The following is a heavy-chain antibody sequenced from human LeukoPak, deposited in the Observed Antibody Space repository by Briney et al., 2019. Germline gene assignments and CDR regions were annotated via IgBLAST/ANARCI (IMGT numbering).Heavy chain of an antibody. CDR2: INPSGGST. J-gene: IGHJ4*02. Sequence: ASVKVSCEASGYTFTSYYMHWVRQAPGQGLEWMGIINPSGGSTSYAQKFQGRVTMTRDTSTSTVYMELSSLRSEDTAVYYCARDPGDAPIRYGSGGIDYWGQGTLVTVSS. CDR3: ARDPGDAPIRYGSGGIDY. CDR1: GYTFTSYY. D-gene: IGHD3-10*01. V-gene: IGHV1-46*01.